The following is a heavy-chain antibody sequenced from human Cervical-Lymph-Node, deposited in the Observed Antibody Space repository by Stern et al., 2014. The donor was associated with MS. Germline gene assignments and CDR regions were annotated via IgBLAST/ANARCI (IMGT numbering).Heavy chain of an antibody. CDR1: GYTLSESA. CDR2: FDPEEGET. D-gene: IGHD2-15*01. CDR3: AKQRVGVVVRDAFDV. J-gene: IGHJ3*01. V-gene: IGHV1-24*01. Sequence: VQLVESGPEVRKPGASVKVSCELSGYTLSESAIHWVRQAPGTGLEWMGGFDPEEGETVYAQKFQGRVTMAEDTSIHTAYMELSGLRSEDTAVYFCAKQRVGVVVRDAFDVWGQGTLVTVSS.